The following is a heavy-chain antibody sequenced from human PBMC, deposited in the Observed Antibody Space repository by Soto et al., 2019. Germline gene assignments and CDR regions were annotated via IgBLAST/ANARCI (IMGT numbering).Heavy chain of an antibody. D-gene: IGHD3-9*01. CDR3: ARALDILTGYSPYYYYGMDV. CDR2: IYYSGST. CDR1: GGSISSYY. Sequence: SETLSLTFTVSGGSISSYYWSWIRQPPGKGLEWIGYIYYSGSTNYNPSLKSRVTISVDTSKNQFSLKLSSVTAADTAVYYCARALDILTGYSPYYYYGMDVWGQGTTVTVSS. V-gene: IGHV4-59*01. J-gene: IGHJ6*02.